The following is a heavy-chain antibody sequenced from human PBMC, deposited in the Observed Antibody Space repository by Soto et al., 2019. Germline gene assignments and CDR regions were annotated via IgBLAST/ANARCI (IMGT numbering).Heavy chain of an antibody. Sequence: QITLKESGPTLVNPTQTLTLTCSFSGFSLTTRPVGVGWIRQSPGKALEWLAFAYWDDDNRSSPSLRSRLTVTNDTSKNQVFLTMTNMDPVDTATYYCAHRRSDGDWHVGYFDYCCQGTLVTVSS. CDR1: GFSLTTRPVG. V-gene: IGHV2-5*02. D-gene: IGHD2-21*02. J-gene: IGHJ4*02. CDR2: AYWDDDN. CDR3: AHRRSDGDWHVGYFDY.